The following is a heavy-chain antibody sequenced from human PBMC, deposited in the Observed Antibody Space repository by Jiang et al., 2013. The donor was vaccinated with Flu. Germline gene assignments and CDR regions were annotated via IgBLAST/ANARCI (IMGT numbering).Heavy chain of an antibody. Sequence: GLVKPSETLSLTCTVSGGSISSGTYYWGWIRQPPGKGLEWIGSIYYSGSTYYNPSLKSRATISVDTSENQFSLKLTSVTATDTAVYYCARHVFGDYGSFDYWGQGTLVTVSS. D-gene: IGHD4-17*01. V-gene: IGHV4-39*01. CDR3: ARHVFGDYGSFDY. J-gene: IGHJ4*02. CDR2: IYYSGST. CDR1: GGSISSGTYY.